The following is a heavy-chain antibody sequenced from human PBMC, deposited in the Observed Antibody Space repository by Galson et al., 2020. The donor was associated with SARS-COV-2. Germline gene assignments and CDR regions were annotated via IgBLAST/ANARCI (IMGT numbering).Heavy chain of an antibody. D-gene: IGHD3-9*01. CDR2: IYSGGST. V-gene: IGHV3-53*01. Sequence: GESLKISCAASGFTVSSNYMSWVRQAPGKGLEWVSVIYSGGSTYYADSVKGRFTISRDNSKNTLYLQMNSLRAEDTAVYYCARDPGSNYDIWTGYQPGPYWGQGTLVTVSS. CDR1: GFTVSSNY. CDR3: ARDPGSNYDIWTGYQPGPY. J-gene: IGHJ4*02.